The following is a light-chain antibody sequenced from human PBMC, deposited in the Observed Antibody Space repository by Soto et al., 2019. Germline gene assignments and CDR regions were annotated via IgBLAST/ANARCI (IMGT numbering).Light chain of an antibody. CDR2: EVS. CDR3: SSFAGNNNLV. J-gene: IGLJ2*01. CDR1: SSDVGGYNY. Sequence: QSVLTQPPSASGSPGQSVTISCTGTSSDVGGYNYVSWYQQHPGKAPKLMISEVSKRPSGVPDRVSGSKSGNTASLTVSGLQAEGEADYYCSSFAGNNNLVFGGGTKLTAL. V-gene: IGLV2-8*01.